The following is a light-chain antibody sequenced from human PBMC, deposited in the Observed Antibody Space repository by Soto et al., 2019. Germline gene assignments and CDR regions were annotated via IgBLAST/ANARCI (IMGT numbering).Light chain of an antibody. CDR2: AAS. J-gene: IGKJ1*01. CDR1: QGINSW. CDR3: QQGNGFPWT. V-gene: IGKV1-12*02. Sequence: DIQMTQTTSSVSASVGGRVTITCRASQGINSWLAWYQQKAGKAPNLLIYAASSLQSGVPSRFSGSGSGTDFTLTINSLQPEDSASYYCQQGNGFPWTFGQGTKVEIK.